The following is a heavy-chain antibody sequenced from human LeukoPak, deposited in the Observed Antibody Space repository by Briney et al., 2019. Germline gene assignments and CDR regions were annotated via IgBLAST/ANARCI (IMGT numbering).Heavy chain of an antibody. CDR3: ARDYVSGSFGP. CDR1: GFTFSRYN. J-gene: IGHJ5*02. CDR2: ITSSSIYI. V-gene: IGHV3-21*06. D-gene: IGHD3-10*01. Sequence: PGGSLRLSCAASGFTFSRYNMNWVRQAPGKGLEWVSSITSSSIYIYYADSVKGRFTISRDNAKNTVYLQMNSLRAEDTAVYYCARDYVSGSFGPWGQGTLVTVSS.